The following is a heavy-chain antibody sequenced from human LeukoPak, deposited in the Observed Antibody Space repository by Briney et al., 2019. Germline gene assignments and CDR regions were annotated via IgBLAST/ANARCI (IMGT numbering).Heavy chain of an antibody. J-gene: IGHJ5*02. CDR3: ARGRRSQLPPLYNWFDP. CDR1: GYTFTGYY. V-gene: IGHV1-2*02. D-gene: IGHD2-2*01. CDR2: INPNSGGT. Sequence: GASVKVSCTASGYTFTGYYMHWVRQAPGQGLEWMGWINPNSGGTNYAQKFQGRVTMTRDTSISTAYMELSRLRSDDTAVYYCARGRRSQLPPLYNWFDPWGQGTLVTVSS.